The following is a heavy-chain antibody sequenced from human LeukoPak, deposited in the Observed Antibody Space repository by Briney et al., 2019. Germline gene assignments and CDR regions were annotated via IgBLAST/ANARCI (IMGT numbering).Heavy chain of an antibody. Sequence: PSETLSLTCAVSGGSISSSNWWSWVRQPPGKGLEWIREIYHSGSTNYNPSLKSRVTISVDKSKNQFSLKLSSVTAADTAVYYCARVNYDSSGYSYYFDYWGQGTLVTVSS. D-gene: IGHD3-22*01. V-gene: IGHV4-4*02. CDR1: GGSISSSNW. CDR3: ARVNYDSSGYSYYFDY. J-gene: IGHJ4*02. CDR2: IYHSGST.